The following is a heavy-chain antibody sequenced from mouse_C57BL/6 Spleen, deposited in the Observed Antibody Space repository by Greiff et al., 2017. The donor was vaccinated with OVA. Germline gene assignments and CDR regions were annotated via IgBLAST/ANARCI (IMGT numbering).Heavy chain of an antibody. J-gene: IGHJ1*03. CDR3: ARGLRGFYWYFDV. CDR2: INPNNGGT. Sequence: VQLQQSGPELVKPGASVKISCKASGYTFTDYYMNWVKQSHGKSLEWIGDINPNNGGTSYNQKFKGKATLTVDKSSSTAYMELRSLTSEDSAVYYCARGLRGFYWYFDVWGTGTTVTVSS. CDR1: GYTFTDYY. D-gene: IGHD2-4*01. V-gene: IGHV1-26*01.